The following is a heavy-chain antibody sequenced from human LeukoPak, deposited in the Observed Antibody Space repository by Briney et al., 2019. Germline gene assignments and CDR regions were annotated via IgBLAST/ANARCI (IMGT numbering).Heavy chain of an antibody. CDR1: GGSFSGYY. Sequence: SETPSLTCAVYGGSFSGYYWSWIRQPPGKGLEWIGEINHSGSTNYNPSLKSRVTISVDTSKNQFSLKLSSVTAADTAVYYCARRPDAAGNFDYWGQGTLVTVSS. D-gene: IGHD6-13*01. CDR3: ARRPDAAGNFDY. CDR2: INHSGST. V-gene: IGHV4-34*01. J-gene: IGHJ4*02.